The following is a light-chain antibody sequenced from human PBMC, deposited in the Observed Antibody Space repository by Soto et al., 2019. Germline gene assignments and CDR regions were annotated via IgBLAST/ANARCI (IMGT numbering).Light chain of an antibody. CDR1: RDFVNG. CDR2: VAS. Sequence: DMQLTQSPSFLSASVGDRFTMTCLASRDFVNGLARYQQKPGEAPKLLMYVASTLQSGVPSRFSGSGSGTEFTLTISSLQPEDFATYFCQQLNSFPLTFGGGTKVDI. CDR3: QQLNSFPLT. V-gene: IGKV1-9*01. J-gene: IGKJ4*01.